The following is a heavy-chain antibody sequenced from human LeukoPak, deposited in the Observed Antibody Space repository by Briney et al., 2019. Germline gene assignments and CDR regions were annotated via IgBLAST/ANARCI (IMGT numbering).Heavy chain of an antibody. Sequence: VGSLRLSCAASAFIISDNFMNWVRQAPGKGLEWVSVIYRDGSTYYADSVKGRFTISRDNSKNTLYLQMNSLSAEDTAVYYCARDSSGTQVFDLWGPGTLVTVSS. CDR3: ARDSSGTQVFDL. D-gene: IGHD6-19*01. CDR2: IYRDGST. CDR1: AFIISDNF. J-gene: IGHJ4*02. V-gene: IGHV3-53*01.